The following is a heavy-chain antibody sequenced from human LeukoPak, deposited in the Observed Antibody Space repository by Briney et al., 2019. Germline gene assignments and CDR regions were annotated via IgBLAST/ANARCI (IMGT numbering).Heavy chain of an antibody. Sequence: PSETLSLTCAVSGGSISSGGYSWSWIRQPPGKGLEWVGYIYHSGSTYYNPSLKSRVTISVDRSKNQFSLKLSSVTAADTAVYYCARVVLRGEWLRFDYWGQGTLVTVSS. CDR2: IYHSGST. D-gene: IGHD5-12*01. V-gene: IGHV4-30-2*01. J-gene: IGHJ4*02. CDR1: GGSISSGGYS. CDR3: ARVVLRGEWLRFDY.